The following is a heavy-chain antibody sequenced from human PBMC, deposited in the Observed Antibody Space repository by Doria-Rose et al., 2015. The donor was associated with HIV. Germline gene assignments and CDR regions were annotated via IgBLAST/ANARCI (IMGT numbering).Heavy chain of an antibody. V-gene: IGHV2-26*01. D-gene: IGHD6-13*01. CDR1: GVSLSSPGMG. CDR2: IFSDDER. J-gene: IGHJ4*02. CDR3: ARIKSSRWYHKYYFDF. Sequence: SGPVLVKPTETLTLTCTVSGVSLSSPGMGVSWIRQPPGKALEWLANIFSDDERYYTASLKSRLTISRGTSKSQVVLTMTDMDPVDTATYYCARIKSSRWYHKYYFDFWGQGTLVIASA.